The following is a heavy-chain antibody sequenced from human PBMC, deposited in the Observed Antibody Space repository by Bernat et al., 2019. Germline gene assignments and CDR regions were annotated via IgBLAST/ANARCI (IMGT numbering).Heavy chain of an antibody. CDR2: IWYDGSNK. CDR1: GFTFSSYG. Sequence: QVQLVESGGGVVQPGRSLRLSCAASGFTFSSYGMHWVRQAPGKGLEWVAVIWYDGSNKYYADSVKGRFTISRDNAKNTLYLQMNSLRAEDTAVYYCAKDGQLTPYFYYYMDVWGRGTTATVSS. CDR3: AKDGQLTPYFYYYMDV. J-gene: IGHJ6*03. V-gene: IGHV3-33*03. D-gene: IGHD3-10*01.